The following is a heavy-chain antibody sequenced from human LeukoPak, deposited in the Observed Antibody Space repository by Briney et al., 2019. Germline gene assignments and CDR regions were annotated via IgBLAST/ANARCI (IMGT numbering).Heavy chain of an antibody. CDR3: ARDGSGFYLYYYMDV. D-gene: IGHD6-25*01. V-gene: IGHV3-21*01. J-gene: IGHJ6*03. Sequence: GGSLRLSCAASGFTFTDCSVTWVRHAPGEGLGWVSSISTVSTYTFYSDAAKGRFTITRDNAKNTLYLQMSSLSAEDTRVYYCARDGSGFYLYYYMDVWARGTTVTVSS. CDR1: GFTFTDCS. CDR2: ISTVSTYT.